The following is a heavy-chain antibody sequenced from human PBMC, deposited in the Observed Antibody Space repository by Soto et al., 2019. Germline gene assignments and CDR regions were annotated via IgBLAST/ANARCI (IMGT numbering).Heavy chain of an antibody. CDR2: INPIIGKA. V-gene: IGHV1-69*13. Sequence: GASVKVSCKASGYTFTGYAMHWVRQAPGQGLEWMGGINPIIGKANYAQKFQGRVTITADESTSTAYMELSSLRSEDTAVYYCARCGGSYYYYGMDVWGQGTTVTVSS. CDR3: ARCGGSYYYYGMDV. J-gene: IGHJ6*02. D-gene: IGHD3-16*01. CDR1: GYTFTGYA.